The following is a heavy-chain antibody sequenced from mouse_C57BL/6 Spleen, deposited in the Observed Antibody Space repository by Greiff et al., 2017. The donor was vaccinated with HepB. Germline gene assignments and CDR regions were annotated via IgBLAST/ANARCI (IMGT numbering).Heavy chain of an antibody. Sequence: VQLVESGAELVRPGASVTLSCKASGYTFTDYEMHWVKQTPVHGLEWIGAIDPETGGTAYNQKFKGKAILTADKSSSTAYMELRSLTSEDSAVYYCTRDHSGGLDYWGQGTTLTVSS. J-gene: IGHJ2*01. CDR2: IDPETGGT. CDR3: TRDHSGGLDY. CDR1: GYTFTDYE. D-gene: IGHD1-3*01. V-gene: IGHV1-15*01.